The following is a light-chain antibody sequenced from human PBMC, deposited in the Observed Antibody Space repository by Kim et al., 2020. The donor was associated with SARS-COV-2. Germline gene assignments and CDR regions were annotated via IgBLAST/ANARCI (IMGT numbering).Light chain of an antibody. CDR2: GNS. Sequence: VTFSCTGSSSNIGAGNDISWYHQLPGTAPKILIYGNSNRPSGVPDRFSGSKSGTSASLAITGLQAEDEADYYCQSYDSSLSGSYVFGTGTKVTVL. V-gene: IGLV1-40*01. J-gene: IGLJ1*01. CDR1: SSNIGAGND. CDR3: QSYDSSLSGSYV.